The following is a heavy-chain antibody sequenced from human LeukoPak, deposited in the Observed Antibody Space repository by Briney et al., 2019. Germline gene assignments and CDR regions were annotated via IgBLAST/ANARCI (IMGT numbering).Heavy chain of an antibody. J-gene: IGHJ4*02. CDR1: GFTLSSYA. Sequence: SGGSLRLSCAASGFTLSSYAMSWVRQAPGKGLEWVSAISGSGGSTYYADSVKGRFTISRDNSKNTLYLQMNSLRAEDTAVYYCAKVSSSSSWYYFDYWGQGTLATVSS. CDR2: ISGSGGST. D-gene: IGHD6-13*01. CDR3: AKVSSSSSWYYFDY. V-gene: IGHV3-23*01.